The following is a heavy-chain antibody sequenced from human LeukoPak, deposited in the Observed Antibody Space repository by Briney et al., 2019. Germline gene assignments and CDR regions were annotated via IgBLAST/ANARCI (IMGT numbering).Heavy chain of an antibody. CDR1: GFTFSSYW. V-gene: IGHV3-7*01. Sequence: GGSLRLSCAASGFTFSSYWMSWVRQAPGKGLEWVANIKQDGSEKYYVDSVKGRFTISRDNAKDSLYLQMNSLRAEDTAVYYCARDLYRIVVVPHYFDYWGQGTLVTVSS. CDR2: IKQDGSEK. CDR3: ARDLYRIVVVPHYFDY. D-gene: IGHD3-22*01. J-gene: IGHJ4*02.